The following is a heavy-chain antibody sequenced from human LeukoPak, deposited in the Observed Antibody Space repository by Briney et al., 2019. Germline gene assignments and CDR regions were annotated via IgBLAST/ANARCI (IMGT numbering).Heavy chain of an antibody. CDR3: ARSCTNGVCYFGY. CDR2: IYYSGST. Sequence: SETLSLTCTVSGGSISNGGYYWSWIRQHPGKGLEWIGYIYYSGSTYYNPSLKSRVTISVDTSKNQFSLKLSSVTAADTAVYYCARSCTNGVCYFGYWGQRTLVTVSS. D-gene: IGHD2-8*01. V-gene: IGHV4-31*03. CDR1: GGSISNGGYY. J-gene: IGHJ4*02.